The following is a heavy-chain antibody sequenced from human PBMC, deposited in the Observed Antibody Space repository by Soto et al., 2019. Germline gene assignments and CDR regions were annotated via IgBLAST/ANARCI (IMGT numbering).Heavy chain of an antibody. V-gene: IGHV1-69*01. D-gene: IGHD5-18*01. J-gene: IGHJ6*02. CDR1: GGTFSSYA. CDR2: IIPIFGTA. Sequence: QVQLVQSGAEVKKPGSSVKVSCKASGGTFSSYAISWVRQAPGQGLEWMGGIIPIFGTANYAQKFQGRVTITADESTNTAYMELSSLRSEDTAVYYCARGGRGYSYGPYYYYGMDVWGQGTTVTVSS. CDR3: ARGGRGYSYGPYYYYGMDV.